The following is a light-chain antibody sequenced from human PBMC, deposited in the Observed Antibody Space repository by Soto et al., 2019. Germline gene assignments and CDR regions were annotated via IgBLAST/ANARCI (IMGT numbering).Light chain of an antibody. CDR3: SSFTTTSTYV. CDR2: EVN. J-gene: IGLJ1*01. Sequence: QSALTQPASVSGSPGQSITISCTGTSSDVGGCDCVSWYQQYPGKAPKIMIYEVNYRPSGVSNRFSGSKSGNTASLTISGLQADDEADYYCSSFTTTSTYVFGTGTKLTVL. CDR1: SSDVGGCDC. V-gene: IGLV2-14*01.